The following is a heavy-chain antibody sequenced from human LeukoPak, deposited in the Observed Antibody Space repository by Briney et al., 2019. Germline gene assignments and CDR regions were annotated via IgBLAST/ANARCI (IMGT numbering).Heavy chain of an antibody. CDR3: ARSGAVAGYYYYYGMDV. J-gene: IGHJ6*02. Sequence: SETLSLTCTVSGGSISSYYWSWIRQPAGKGLEWIGRIYTSGSTNYNPSLKSRVTMSVDTSKNQFSLKLSSVTAADTAVYYCARSGAVAGYYYYYGMDVWGQRTTVTVSS. D-gene: IGHD6-19*01. CDR1: GGSISSYY. V-gene: IGHV4-4*07. CDR2: IYTSGST.